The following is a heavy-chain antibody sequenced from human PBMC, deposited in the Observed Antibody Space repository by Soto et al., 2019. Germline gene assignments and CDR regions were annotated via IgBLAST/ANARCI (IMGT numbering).Heavy chain of an antibody. CDR1: GFTFSSYA. V-gene: IGHV3-23*01. J-gene: IGHJ4*02. Sequence: EVQLLESGGGLVQPGGSLRLSCAASGFTFSSYAMSWVRQAPGKGLEWVSIISGSGGSTYYADSVKGRFTISRDNSKRTLDLQMNSLRAEDTAVYYCAKEKNLALYYFDYWGQGTLVTVSS. CDR3: AKEKNLALYYFDY. CDR2: ISGSGGST.